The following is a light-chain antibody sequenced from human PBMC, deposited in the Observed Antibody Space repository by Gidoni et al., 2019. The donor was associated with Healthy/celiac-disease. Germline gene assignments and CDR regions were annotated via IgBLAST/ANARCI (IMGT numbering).Light chain of an antibody. CDR3: QAWDSTRGYV. Sequence: SYALTQPPSVSVSPGQTASITCAGDKLGDKYACWYQQKPGQSPVLVIYQDSKRPSGIPERFSGSNSGNTATLTISGTQAMDEADYYCQAWDSTRGYVFGTGTKVTVL. V-gene: IGLV3-1*01. CDR1: KLGDKY. CDR2: QDS. J-gene: IGLJ1*01.